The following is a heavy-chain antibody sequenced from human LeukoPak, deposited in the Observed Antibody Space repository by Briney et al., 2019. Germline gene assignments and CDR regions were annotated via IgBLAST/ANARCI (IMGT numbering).Heavy chain of an antibody. Sequence: SETLSLTCTVSGGSINGYYWSWIRQPPGKGREWLGYIYYSGSTNYNPSLKSRVTMSVDTSKNQFSLKLTSVTAADTAVYYCARLTSGSYSFYYYIGVWGKGTTVTVSS. CDR1: GGSINGYY. V-gene: IGHV4-59*01. D-gene: IGHD1-26*01. CDR2: IYYSGST. J-gene: IGHJ6*03. CDR3: ARLTSGSYSFYYYIGV.